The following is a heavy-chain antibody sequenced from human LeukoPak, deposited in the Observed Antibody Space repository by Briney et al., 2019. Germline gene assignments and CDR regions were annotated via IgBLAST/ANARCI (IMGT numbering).Heavy chain of an antibody. J-gene: IGHJ6*03. CDR2: INTDGSST. V-gene: IGHV3-74*01. CDR3: AKSIYYYYMDV. CDR1: GFTFSSYW. Sequence: GGSLRLSCAASGFTFSSYWMHWVRQAPGKGLVWVSRINTDGSSTSYADSVKGRFTISRDNAKNTLYLQMNSLRAEDTAVYYCAKSIYYYYMDVWGKGTTVTVSS.